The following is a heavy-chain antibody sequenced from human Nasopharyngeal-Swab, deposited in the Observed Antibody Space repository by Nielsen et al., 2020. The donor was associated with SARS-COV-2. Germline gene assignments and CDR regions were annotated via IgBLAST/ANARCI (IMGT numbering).Heavy chain of an antibody. V-gene: IGHV2-70*01. Sequence: WIRQPPGKALEWLALIDWDDDKYYSTSLKTRLTISKGTSKNQVVLTMTNMDPVDTATYYCARIPPLDYYFDYWGQGTLVTVSS. CDR2: IDWDDDK. D-gene: IGHD3/OR15-3a*01. J-gene: IGHJ4*02. CDR3: ARIPPLDYYFDY.